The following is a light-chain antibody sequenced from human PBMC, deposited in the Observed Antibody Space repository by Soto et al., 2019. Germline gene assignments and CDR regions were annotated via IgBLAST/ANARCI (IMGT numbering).Light chain of an antibody. CDR3: CSYAGSYTWV. Sequence: QSALTQPRPVSGSPGQSVTISCTGTSSDVGGYNFVSWCQQHPGKAPKLMIYDVSKGPSGVPDRFSGSKSGNTASLTISGLQAEDEADYYCCSYAGSYTWVFGTGTKLTVL. CDR2: DVS. J-gene: IGLJ1*01. CDR1: SSDVGGYNF. V-gene: IGLV2-11*01.